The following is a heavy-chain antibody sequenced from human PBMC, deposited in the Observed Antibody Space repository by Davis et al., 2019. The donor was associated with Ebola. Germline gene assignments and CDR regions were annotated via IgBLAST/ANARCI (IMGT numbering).Heavy chain of an antibody. CDR1: GFTFSSYS. J-gene: IGHJ6*02. V-gene: IGHV3-21*01. D-gene: IGHD3-10*01. CDR2: ISSSSSYI. Sequence: PGGSLRLSCAASGFTFSSYSMNWVRQAPGKGLEWVSSISSSSSYIYYADSVKGRFTISRDNAKNSLYLQMNSLRAEDTAVYYCARDGLRRYYGSGYGMDVWGQGTTVTVSS. CDR3: ARDGLRRYYGSGYGMDV.